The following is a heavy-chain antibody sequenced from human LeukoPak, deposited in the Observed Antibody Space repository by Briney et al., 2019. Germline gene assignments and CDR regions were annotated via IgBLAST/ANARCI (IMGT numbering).Heavy chain of an antibody. CDR2: INDSGST. J-gene: IGHJ6*03. D-gene: IGHD6-13*01. Sequence: PSETLSLTCAVYGGSFSGYYWSWIRQPPGKGLEWIGEINDSGSTNYNPSLKSRVTISVDTSKNQFSLKLSSVTAADTAVYYCARHGHSSSWYGGYYYYYYMDVWGKGTTVTVSS. CDR3: ARHGHSSSWYGGYYYYYYMDV. CDR1: GGSFSGYY. V-gene: IGHV4-34*01.